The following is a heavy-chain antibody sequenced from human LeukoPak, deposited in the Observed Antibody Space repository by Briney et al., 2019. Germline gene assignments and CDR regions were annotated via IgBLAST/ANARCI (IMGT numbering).Heavy chain of an antibody. CDR2: ISYDGSNK. CDR3: AVSQKLDYCSSTSCCYPLDY. J-gene: IGHJ4*02. CDR1: GFTFSSYG. D-gene: IGHD2-2*01. V-gene: IGHV3-30*03. Sequence: PGGSLRLSCAASGFTFSSYGMHWVRQAPGKGLEWVAVISYDGSNKYYADSVKGRFTISRDNSKNTLYLQMNSLRAEDTAVYYCAVSQKLDYCSSTSCCYPLDYWGQGTLVTVSS.